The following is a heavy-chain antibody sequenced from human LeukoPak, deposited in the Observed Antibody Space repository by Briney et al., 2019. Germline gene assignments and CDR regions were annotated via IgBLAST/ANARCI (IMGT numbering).Heavy chain of an antibody. D-gene: IGHD3-22*01. V-gene: IGHV4-34*01. CDR2: INHSGST. CDR1: GGSLSGYY. Sequence: SETLSLTCAVYGGSLSGYYWSWIRQPPGKGLEWIGEINHSGSTNYNPSLKSRVTISVDTSKNQFSLKLSSVTAADTAVYYCARGERYDSSGYYYRADYYYYMDVWGKGTTVTVSS. CDR3: ARGERYDSSGYYYRADYYYYMDV. J-gene: IGHJ6*03.